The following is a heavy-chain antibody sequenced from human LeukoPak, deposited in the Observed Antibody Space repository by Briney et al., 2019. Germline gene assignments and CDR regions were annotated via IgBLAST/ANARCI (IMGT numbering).Heavy chain of an antibody. Sequence: GASVKVSCKASGGTFSSYAISWVRQAPGQGLEWMGGIIPIFGTANYAQKFQGRVTITADESTSTVYMELSSLRSEDTAVYYCARSPCGSTSCYIGYYYYYYMDVWGKGTTVTVSS. CDR1: GGTFSSYA. V-gene: IGHV1-69*13. CDR2: IIPIFGTA. CDR3: ARSPCGSTSCYIGYYYYYYMDV. D-gene: IGHD2-2*02. J-gene: IGHJ6*03.